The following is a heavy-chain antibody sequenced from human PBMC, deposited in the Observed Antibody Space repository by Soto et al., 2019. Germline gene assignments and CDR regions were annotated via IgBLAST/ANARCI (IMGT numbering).Heavy chain of an antibody. V-gene: IGHV3-33*01. D-gene: IGHD3-16*01. Sequence: QVQLVESGGGVVQPGTSLRLSCAASGFSFDTYAMHWVRQAPGKGLDWVAVIWNDGTNEYYSDSVKGRFTISRDNSNNPLFLQMNSLRAEDTALYYCLRSDGQRIGEFDFWGQGTLVTVYS. CDR3: LRSDGQRIGEFDF. CDR1: GFSFDTYA. J-gene: IGHJ4*02. CDR2: IWNDGTNE.